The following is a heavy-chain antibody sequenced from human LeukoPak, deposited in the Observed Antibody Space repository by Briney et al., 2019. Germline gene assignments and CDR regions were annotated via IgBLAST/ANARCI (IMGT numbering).Heavy chain of an antibody. V-gene: IGHV3-48*01. CDR1: GFTFSSYN. J-gene: IGHJ4*02. CDR3: ARSYGSGSYYNVLGY. Sequence: PGGSLRLSCAASGFTFSSYNMNWVRQAPGKGLEWVSYIGSSSGTIYYADSVKGRFTISRDNAKNSLYLQMNSLRAEDTAVYYCARSYGSGSYYNVLGYWGQGTLVTVSS. CDR2: IGSSSGTI. D-gene: IGHD3-10*01.